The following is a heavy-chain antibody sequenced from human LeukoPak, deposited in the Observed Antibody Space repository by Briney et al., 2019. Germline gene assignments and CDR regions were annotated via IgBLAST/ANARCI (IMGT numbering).Heavy chain of an antibody. J-gene: IGHJ6*02. CDR2: INPNSGGT. Sequence: ASVKVSCKASGYTFTGYYMHWVRQAPGQGLEWMGWINPNSGGTNYAQKFQGRVTMTTDTSTSTAYMELRSLRSDDTAVYYCARVHGGSWSDYYYGMDVWGQGTTVTVSS. CDR1: GYTFTGYY. V-gene: IGHV1-2*02. D-gene: IGHD6-13*01. CDR3: ARVHGGSWSDYYYGMDV.